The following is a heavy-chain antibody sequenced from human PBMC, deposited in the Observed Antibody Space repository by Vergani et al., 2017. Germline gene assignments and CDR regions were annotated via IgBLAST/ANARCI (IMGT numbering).Heavy chain of an antibody. J-gene: IGHJ5*02. D-gene: IGHD1-14*01. CDR3: ARDLRLLYNRFDA. V-gene: IGHV3-33*01. CDR1: GFTFNQYG. Sequence: QVQLVESGGGVVQPGRSLRLSCAASGFTFNQYGMHWVRQAPGKGLEWVAVTWYDGNNKQYADSVKGRFTISRDNSKSTMYLQMNSLGDEDTGVYYCARDLRLLYNRFDAWGQGTLVTVSS. CDR2: TWYDGNNK.